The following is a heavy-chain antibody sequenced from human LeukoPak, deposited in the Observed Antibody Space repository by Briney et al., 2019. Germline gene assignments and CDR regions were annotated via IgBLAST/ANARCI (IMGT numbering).Heavy chain of an antibody. Sequence: ASVKVSCKASGGTLSSYAISWVRQAPGQGLEWMGGIISIFGTANYAQKFQGRVTITADKSTSTAYMELSSLRSEDTAVYYCARSTLNYGDYGYYFDYWGQGTLVTVSS. CDR3: ARSTLNYGDYGYYFDY. CDR2: IISIFGTA. CDR1: GGTLSSYA. J-gene: IGHJ4*02. D-gene: IGHD4-17*01. V-gene: IGHV1-69*06.